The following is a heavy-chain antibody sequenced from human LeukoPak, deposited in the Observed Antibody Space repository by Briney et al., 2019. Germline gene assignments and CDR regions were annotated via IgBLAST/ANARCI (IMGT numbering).Heavy chain of an antibody. D-gene: IGHD1-20*01. CDR3: AHVESMTGLKLGS. V-gene: IGHV3-15*01. CDR1: EFTFNRYW. J-gene: IGHJ5*02. Sequence: GGSLRLSCAASEFTFNRYWMSWVRQAPGKGLEWVGRIKSYGSGGTTDYAAPVKGRFTISRDDSKNTLYLQMNSLESEDTAVYYCAHVESMTGLKLGSWGQGTLVTVSS. CDR2: IKSYGSGGTT.